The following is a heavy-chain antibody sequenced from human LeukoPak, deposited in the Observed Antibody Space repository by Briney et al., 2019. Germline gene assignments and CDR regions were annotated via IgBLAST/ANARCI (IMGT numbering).Heavy chain of an antibody. CDR3: ARVSYYGSGSYYNQYYFDY. CDR1: GFTFSSYA. D-gene: IGHD3-10*01. J-gene: IGHJ4*02. CDR2: ISSNGGST. Sequence: GGSLRLSCAASGFTFSSYAMHWVRQAPGKGLEYVSAISSNGGSTYYANSVKGRFTISRDNPKNTLYLQMGSLRAEDMAVYYCARVSYYGSGSYYNQYYFDYWGQGTLVTVSS. V-gene: IGHV3-64*01.